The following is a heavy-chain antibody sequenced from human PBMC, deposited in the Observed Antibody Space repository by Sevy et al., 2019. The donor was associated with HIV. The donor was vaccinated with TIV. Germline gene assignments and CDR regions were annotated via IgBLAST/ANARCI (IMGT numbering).Heavy chain of an antibody. D-gene: IGHD3-22*01. Sequence: GGSLRLSCAVSGFTFNTYNMNWVRQAPGKGLEWVSYISYTSTTIYYADSVSGRFTISRDNAKNTLYLQMYSRRDEDTAVYYCASSDATSRFGYYYFAMDFWGQGTSVTVSS. CDR1: GFTFNTYN. J-gene: IGHJ6*02. V-gene: IGHV3-48*02. CDR2: ISYTSTTI. CDR3: ASSDATSRFGYYYFAMDF.